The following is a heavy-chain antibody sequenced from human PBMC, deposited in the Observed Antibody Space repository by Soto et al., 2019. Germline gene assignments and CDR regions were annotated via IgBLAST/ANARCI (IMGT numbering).Heavy chain of an antibody. CDR1: GGSISSGDYY. D-gene: IGHD3-9*01. J-gene: IGHJ4*02. V-gene: IGHV4-30-4*01. CDR3: ARAPYYDILTGYQYYFDY. CDR2: IYYSGST. Sequence: SEMLSLTSTVSGGSISSGDYYWRWIRQPPGKGLEWIGYIYYSGSTYYNPSLKSRVTISVDTSKNQFSLKLSSVTAADTAVYYCARAPYYDILTGYQYYFDYWGQGTLVTVSS.